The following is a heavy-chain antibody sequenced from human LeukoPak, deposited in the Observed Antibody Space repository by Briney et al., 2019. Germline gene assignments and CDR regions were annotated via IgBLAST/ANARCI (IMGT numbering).Heavy chain of an antibody. Sequence: GESLKISCKGSGYSFTSYWIGWVRQMPGKGLEWMGIIYPGDSDTRYSPSFQGQVTISADKSISTAYLQWSSLKASDTAMYYCARLGCSSTSCYVGVGRFDPWGQGTLVTVSS. CDR1: GYSFTSYW. D-gene: IGHD2-2*01. CDR2: IYPGDSDT. V-gene: IGHV5-51*01. J-gene: IGHJ5*02. CDR3: ARLGCSSTSCYVGVGRFDP.